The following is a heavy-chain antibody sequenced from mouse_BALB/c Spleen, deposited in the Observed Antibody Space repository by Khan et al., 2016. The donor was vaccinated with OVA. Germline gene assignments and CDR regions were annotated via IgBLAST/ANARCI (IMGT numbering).Heavy chain of an antibody. CDR2: ISSGGSYT. D-gene: IGHD1-1*01. J-gene: IGHJ4*01. Sequence: EVELVESGGDLVKPGGSLKLSCAASGFTFSSYGMSWVRQTPDKRLEWVATISSGGSYTYYPDSVKGRLTISRDNATNTLYLQMSSLKSEDTAMYYCARQGGTTVIATNYYAMDNWGQGTSVTVSS. CDR1: GFTFSSYG. CDR3: ARQGGTTVIATNYYAMDN. V-gene: IGHV5-6*01.